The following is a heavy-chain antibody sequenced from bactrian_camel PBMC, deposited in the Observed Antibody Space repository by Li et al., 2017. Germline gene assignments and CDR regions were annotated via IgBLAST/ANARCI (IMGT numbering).Heavy chain of an antibody. J-gene: IGHJ4*01. CDR3: AANRVGAVVPGIPPSRAFLY. Sequence: VQLVESGGGSVQAGGSLRLSCVISGYTFGPVCMGWFRQGNNDKDREGAAAIDSDAQSTYYGDSVKGRFTISKDNAKNILYLQMTGLKPDDAGMYYCAANRVGAVVPGIPPSRAFLYWGQGTQVTVS. V-gene: IGHV3S32*01. CDR2: IDSDAQST. CDR1: GYTFGPVC. D-gene: IGHD6*01.